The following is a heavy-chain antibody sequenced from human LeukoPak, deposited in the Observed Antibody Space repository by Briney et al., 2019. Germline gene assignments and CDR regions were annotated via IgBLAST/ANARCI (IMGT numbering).Heavy chain of an antibody. D-gene: IGHD1-26*01. CDR3: ARTRGNYQALDY. J-gene: IGHJ4*02. CDR2: INPSGGGT. V-gene: IGHV1-46*01. CDR1: GYTFTSYY. Sequence: ASVKVSCKASGYTFTSYYMYWLRQAPGQGLEWMGIINPSGGGTSYAQMFQGRVIMTRDTSTSTVYMELSSLRSEDTAVYYCARTRGNYQALDYWGQGTLVTVSS.